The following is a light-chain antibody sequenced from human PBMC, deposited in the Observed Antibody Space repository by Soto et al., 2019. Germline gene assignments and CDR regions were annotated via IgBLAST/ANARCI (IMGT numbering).Light chain of an antibody. CDR2: LGS. J-gene: IGKJ1*01. Sequence: DIVMTQSPLSLPVTPGEPASISCRSIKSLLNSNGYNYLDWYLQKPGQSPQLLIYLGSNRASGVPARFSGSGSGTDFTLKISRVEAEDVGVYNCMHALQTPWTFGQGTNVEIK. CDR3: MHALQTPWT. CDR1: KSLLNSNGYNY. V-gene: IGKV2-28*01.